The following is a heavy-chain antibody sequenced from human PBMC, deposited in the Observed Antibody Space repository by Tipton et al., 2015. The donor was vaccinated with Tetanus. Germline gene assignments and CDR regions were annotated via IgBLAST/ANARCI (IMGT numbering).Heavy chain of an antibody. CDR3: ARDRGDYIYYGMDV. D-gene: IGHD3-22*01. J-gene: IGHJ6*02. V-gene: IGHV1-2*02. CDR2: IDPNSGGA. CDR1: GYTFTGYY. Sequence: QMQLVQSGAEVKKPGASVKVSCKASGYTFTGYYMYWVRQAPGQGLEWMGWIDPNSGGAVYAQKIQGRVTMTRDTSISTAYMGLRSLRSDDTAVYYCARDRGDYIYYGMDVWGPGTTVTVS.